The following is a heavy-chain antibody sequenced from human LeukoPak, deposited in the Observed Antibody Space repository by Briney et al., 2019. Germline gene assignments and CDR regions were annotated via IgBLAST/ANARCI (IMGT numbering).Heavy chain of an antibody. CDR1: GFTFSSYS. CDR2: ISSSSSYI. V-gene: IGHV3-21*01. CDR3: ARGGIAVAQLNAFDI. J-gene: IGHJ3*02. D-gene: IGHD6-19*01. Sequence: GGSLRLSCAASGFTFSSYSMNWVRQAPGKGLEWVSPISSSSSYIYYADSVKGRFTISRDNAKNSLYLQMNSLRAEDTAVYYCARGGIAVAQLNAFDIWGQGTMVTVSS.